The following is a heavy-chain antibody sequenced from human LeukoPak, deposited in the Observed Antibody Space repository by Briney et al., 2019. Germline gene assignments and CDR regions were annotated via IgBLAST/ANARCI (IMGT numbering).Heavy chain of an antibody. CDR3: ARRVRYYYDSSGYGRFDY. CDR2: INHSGST. CDR1: GGSFSGYY. Sequence: SETLSLSCAVYGGSFSGYYWSWILQPPGKGLEWIGEINHSGSTNYNPSLKSRVTISVDTSKNQFSLKLSSVTAADTAVYYCARRVRYYYDSSGYGRFDYWGQGTLVTVSS. J-gene: IGHJ4*02. V-gene: IGHV4-34*01. D-gene: IGHD3-22*01.